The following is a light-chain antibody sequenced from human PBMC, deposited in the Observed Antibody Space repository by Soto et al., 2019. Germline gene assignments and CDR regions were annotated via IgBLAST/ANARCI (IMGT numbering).Light chain of an antibody. CDR2: LNSDGSH. V-gene: IGLV4-69*01. J-gene: IGLJ3*02. Sequence: QSVLTQSPSASASLGASVKLTCTLSSGHSSYAIAWHQQQPEKGPRYLMNLNSDGSHTKGDGIPDRFSGSSSGAERYLTISSLQSEDEADYYCQTWGTGIRVFGAGTKLTVL. CDR1: SGHSSYA. CDR3: QTWGTGIRV.